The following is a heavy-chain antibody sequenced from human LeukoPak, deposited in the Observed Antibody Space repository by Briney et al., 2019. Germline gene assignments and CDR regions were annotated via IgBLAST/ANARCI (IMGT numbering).Heavy chain of an antibody. CDR1: GGSISSYY. CDR2: IYYSGST. D-gene: IGHD6-13*01. V-gene: IGHV4-59*06. J-gene: IGHJ6*02. Sequence: SETLSLTCTVSGGSISSYYWSWIRQHPGKGLEWIGYIYYSGSTYYNPSLKSRVTISVDTSKNQFSLKLSSVTAADTAVYYCARAPGIAAAVGRHYYYYGMDVWGQGTTVTVSS. CDR3: ARAPGIAAAVGRHYYYYGMDV.